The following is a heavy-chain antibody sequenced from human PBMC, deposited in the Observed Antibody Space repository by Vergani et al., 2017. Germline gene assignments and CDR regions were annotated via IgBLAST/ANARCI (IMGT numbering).Heavy chain of an antibody. Sequence: EVQLLESGGGLVQPGGSLRLSCAASGFTFTNYAMSWVRQAPGKGLEWVSAISGSGGSTYYADSVKGRFTISRDNSKNTLYLQMNSLRAEDTAVYDCARGAPYSSSWYVPTYYYYYMDVWGKGTTVTVSS. V-gene: IGHV3-23*01. CDR1: GFTFTNYA. D-gene: IGHD6-13*01. CDR2: ISGSGGST. CDR3: ARGAPYSSSWYVPTYYYYYMDV. J-gene: IGHJ6*03.